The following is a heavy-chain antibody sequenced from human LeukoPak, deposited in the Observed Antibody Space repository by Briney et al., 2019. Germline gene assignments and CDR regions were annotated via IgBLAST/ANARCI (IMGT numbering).Heavy chain of an antibody. Sequence: GASVKVSCKASGYTFTSYYIHWVRQAPGQGLEWMGIVNPSGGSTSYAQKFQGRVTMTRDTSTSILYMELSSLRSEDTAVYYCARGDYYGSGSYWGANWGQGTLVTVSS. J-gene: IGHJ4*02. CDR1: GYTFTSYY. CDR3: ARGDYYGSGSYWGAN. D-gene: IGHD3-10*01. CDR2: VNPSGGST. V-gene: IGHV1-46*01.